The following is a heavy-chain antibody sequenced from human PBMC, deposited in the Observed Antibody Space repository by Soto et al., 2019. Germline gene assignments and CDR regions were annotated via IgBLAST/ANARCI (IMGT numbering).Heavy chain of an antibody. V-gene: IGHV1-18*01. CDR2: ISAYNGNT. J-gene: IGHJ6*03. D-gene: IGHD2-2*01. CDR3: ARGYCSSTSCPPYYYYYYMDV. Sequence: QVPLVQSGAEVKKPGASVKVSCKASGYTFTSYGISWVRQAPGQGLEWMGWISAYNGNTNYAQKLQGRVTMTTDTSTSTAYMELRSLRSDDTAVYYWARGYCSSTSCPPYYYYYYMDVWGKGTTVTVSS. CDR1: GYTFTSYG.